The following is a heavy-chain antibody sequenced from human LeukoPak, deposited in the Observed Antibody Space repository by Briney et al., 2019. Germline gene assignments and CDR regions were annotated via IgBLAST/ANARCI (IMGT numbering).Heavy chain of an antibody. J-gene: IGHJ5*02. CDR1: GYTFSNYD. Sequence: ASVKVSCKASGYTFSNYDISWVRQAPGQGLEWMGWISAYNGNTNYAQKFQGRVTMTTDTSTTTAYMELRSLRSDDTAVYYCARDNSVEDTAWWFDPWGQGTLVPSPQ. CDR2: ISAYNGNT. D-gene: IGHD4-23*01. CDR3: ARDNSVEDTAWWFDP. V-gene: IGHV1-18*01.